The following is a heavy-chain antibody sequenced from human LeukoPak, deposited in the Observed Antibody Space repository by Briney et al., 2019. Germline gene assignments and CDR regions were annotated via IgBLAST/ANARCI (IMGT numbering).Heavy chain of an antibody. Sequence: PSGTLSLTCAVSGGSISSSNWWSWVRQPPGKGLEWIGEIYHSGSTNYNPSLKSRVTISVDKSKNQFSLKLSSVTAADTAVYYCARFLPTTVTTDYYYGMDVWGQGTTVTVSS. J-gene: IGHJ6*02. V-gene: IGHV4-4*02. CDR1: GGSISSSNW. D-gene: IGHD4-17*01. CDR3: ARFLPTTVTTDYYYGMDV. CDR2: IYHSGST.